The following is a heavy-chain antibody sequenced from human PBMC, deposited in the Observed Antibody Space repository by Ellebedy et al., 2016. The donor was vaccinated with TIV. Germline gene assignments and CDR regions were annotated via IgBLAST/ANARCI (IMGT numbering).Heavy chain of an antibody. CDR2: INPNSGGT. V-gene: IGHV1-2*02. CDR3: ARGVMVRGVIIRYYYYYYGMDV. CDR1: GYTFTGYY. Sequence: ASVKVSCXASGYTFTGYYMHWVRQAPGQGLEWMGWINPNSGGTNYAQKFQGRVTMTRDTSISTAYMELSSLRSEDTAVYYCARGVMVRGVIIRYYYYYYGMDVWGQGTTVTVSS. J-gene: IGHJ6*02. D-gene: IGHD3-10*01.